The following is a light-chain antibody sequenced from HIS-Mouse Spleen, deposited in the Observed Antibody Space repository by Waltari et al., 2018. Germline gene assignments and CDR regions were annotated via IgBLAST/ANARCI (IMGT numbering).Light chain of an antibody. CDR2: DVS. Sequence: QSALTQPRSVSGSPGQPVTISCTGTRSDVGGYKYVPLYQQPPGKAPKPMIYDVSKRPSGVPDRFSGSKSGNTASLTISGLQAEDEADYYCCSYAGSYTLVFGGGTKLTVL. J-gene: IGLJ2*01. CDR3: CSYAGSYTLV. CDR1: RSDVGGYKY. V-gene: IGLV2-11*01.